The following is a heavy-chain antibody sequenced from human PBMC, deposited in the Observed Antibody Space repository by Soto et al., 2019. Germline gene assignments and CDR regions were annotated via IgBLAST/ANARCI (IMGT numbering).Heavy chain of an antibody. CDR3: VRHGNGAPFYFDF. V-gene: IGHV5-10-1*03. D-gene: IGHD1-26*01. CDR1: GYRFINYW. Sequence: EVQLVPSGAEVKKPGASLRLSCQGSGYRFINYWISWVRQMPGKGLEWVGRIDPSDSYTVYSPSFQGHVTISIDTAINTAFLEWRSLQASDTAMYYCVRHGNGAPFYFDFWGRGTLVPVSS. J-gene: IGHJ4*02. CDR2: IDPSDSYT.